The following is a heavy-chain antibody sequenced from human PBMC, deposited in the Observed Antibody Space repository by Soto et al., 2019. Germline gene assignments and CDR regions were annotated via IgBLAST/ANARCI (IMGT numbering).Heavy chain of an antibody. CDR3: AKGMYYYDNSGPDY. Sequence: GGSLRLSCVVSGFTFSTYGMHWVRQAPGKGLEWVAFISYDGSYKYYADSVKGRFTISRDNSKNTLYLQMNSLRAEDTAVYYCAKGMYYYDNSGPDYWGQGTLVTVSS. V-gene: IGHV3-30*18. J-gene: IGHJ4*02. D-gene: IGHD3-22*01. CDR1: GFTFSTYG. CDR2: ISYDGSYK.